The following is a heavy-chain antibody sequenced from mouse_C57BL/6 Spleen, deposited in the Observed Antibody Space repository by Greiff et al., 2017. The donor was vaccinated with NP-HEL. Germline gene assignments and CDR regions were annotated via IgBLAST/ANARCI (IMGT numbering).Heavy chain of an antibody. D-gene: IGHD2-1*01. Sequence: VQLQQPGAELVRPGTSVKLSCKASGYTFTSYWMHWVKQRPGQGLEWIGVIDPSDSYTNYNQKFKGKATLTVDTSSSTAYMQLSSLTSEDSAVYYCARGGNSSMDYWGQGTSVTVSS. CDR1: GYTFTSYW. V-gene: IGHV1-59*01. J-gene: IGHJ4*01. CDR3: ARGGNSSMDY. CDR2: IDPSDSYT.